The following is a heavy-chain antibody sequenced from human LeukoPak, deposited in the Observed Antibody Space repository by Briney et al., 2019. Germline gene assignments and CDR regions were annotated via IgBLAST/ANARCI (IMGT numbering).Heavy chain of an antibody. CDR1: GFSFSSYS. J-gene: IGHJ3*02. CDR3: ARELGKDAFDI. Sequence: GGSLRLSCAASGFSFSSYSMNWVRQAPGKGLEWGSSISSSGSYIFYADSVKGRFTISRENAKNSLYLQMNSLRAEDTAVYYCARELGKDAFDIWGQGTMVIVSS. V-gene: IGHV3-21*01. D-gene: IGHD7-27*01. CDR2: ISSSGSYI.